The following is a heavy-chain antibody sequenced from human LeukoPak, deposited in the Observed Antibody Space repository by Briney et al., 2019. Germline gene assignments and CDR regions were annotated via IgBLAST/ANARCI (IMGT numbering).Heavy chain of an antibody. CDR2: IYPGDSDT. J-gene: IGHJ6*03. Sequence: GESLKISCKGSGYSFTSYWIGWVRQVPGKGLEWMGIIYPGDSDTRYSPSFQGQVTISADKSISTAYLQWSSLKASDTAMYYCARFAGYCSSTSCFLGNYYYMDVWGKGTTVTVSS. CDR3: ARFAGYCSSTSCFLGNYYYMDV. D-gene: IGHD2-2*01. CDR1: GYSFTSYW. V-gene: IGHV5-51*01.